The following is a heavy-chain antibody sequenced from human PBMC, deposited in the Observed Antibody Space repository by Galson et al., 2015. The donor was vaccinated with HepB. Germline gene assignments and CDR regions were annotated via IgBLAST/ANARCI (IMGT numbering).Heavy chain of an antibody. Sequence: SLRLSCAASGFTFSSYGMHWVRQAPGKGLEWVAVIWYDGSNKYYADSVKGRFTISRDNSKNTLYLQMNSLRAEDTAVYYCARDGPGPAAIEIREGDAFDIWGQGTMVTVSS. CDR1: GFTFSSYG. D-gene: IGHD2-2*02. V-gene: IGHV3-33*01. J-gene: IGHJ3*02. CDR3: ARDGPGPAAIEIREGDAFDI. CDR2: IWYDGSNK.